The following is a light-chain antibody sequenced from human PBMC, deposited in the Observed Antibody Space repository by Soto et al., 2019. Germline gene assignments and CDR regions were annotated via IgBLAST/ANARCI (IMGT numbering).Light chain of an antibody. Sequence: EIVLTQSPGTLSLSPGEIATLSCRASQSVSSSYLAWYQQKPGQAPRLLIYGASSRATGIPDRFSGSGSGTDFTLTISRLEHADFAVYYCQQYGSSLWTFGQGTKVEI. CDR3: QQYGSSLWT. CDR2: GAS. J-gene: IGKJ1*01. CDR1: QSVSSSY. V-gene: IGKV3-20*01.